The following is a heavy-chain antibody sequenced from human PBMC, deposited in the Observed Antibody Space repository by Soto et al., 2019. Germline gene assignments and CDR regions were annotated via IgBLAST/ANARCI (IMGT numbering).Heavy chain of an antibody. J-gene: IGHJ2*01. D-gene: IGHD1-26*01. V-gene: IGHV3-33*01. Sequence: QVQLVESGGGVVQPGRSLRLSCAASGFTFSNYGMHWVRQAPGKGLEWVAVIWYDGSIQYYADSVKGRFTISRDNSRNTLSLQMTSLRAEDTAVYFCARGVGARRDWYFDLWGRGCLVTVSS. CDR2: IWYDGSIQ. CDR1: GFTFSNYG. CDR3: ARGVGARRDWYFDL.